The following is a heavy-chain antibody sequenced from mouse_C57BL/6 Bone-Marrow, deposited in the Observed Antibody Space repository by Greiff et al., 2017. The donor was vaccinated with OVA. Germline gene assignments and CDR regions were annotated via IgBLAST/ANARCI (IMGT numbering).Heavy chain of an antibody. D-gene: IGHD2-5*01. CDR3: ARTYYSNYGYFDY. CDR1: GFTFSDYG. CDR2: ISSGSSTI. V-gene: IGHV5-17*01. Sequence: EVKLVESGGGLVKPGGSLKLSCAASGFTFSDYGMHWVRQAPEKGLEWVAYISSGSSTIYYADTVKGRFTISRDNAKNTLFLQMTSLRSEDTAMYYCARTYYSNYGYFDYWGQGTTRTVSS. J-gene: IGHJ2*01.